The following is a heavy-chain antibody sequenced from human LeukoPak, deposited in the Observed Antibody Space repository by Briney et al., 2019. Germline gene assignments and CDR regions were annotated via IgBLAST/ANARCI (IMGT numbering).Heavy chain of an antibody. J-gene: IGHJ3*02. CDR3: ARIGGGRYCNSTSCYSDAFDI. Sequence: SETLSLTCTVSGGSISSSSYYWSWIRQPPGKGLEWIGSIYYSGTTYYNPSLKSRVTMSVDTSKNQFSLKLGSVTAADTAVYYCARIGGGRYCNSTSCYSDAFDIWGQGTMVTVSS. D-gene: IGHD2-2*01. V-gene: IGHV4-39*07. CDR1: GGSISSSSYY. CDR2: IYYSGTT.